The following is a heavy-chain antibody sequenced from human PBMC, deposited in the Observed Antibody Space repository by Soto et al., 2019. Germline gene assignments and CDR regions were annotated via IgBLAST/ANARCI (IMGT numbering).Heavy chain of an antibody. CDR1: GFTFSSYG. CDR2: ISYDGSNK. J-gene: IGHJ4*02. CDR3: AKEEDPYCSGGSCYLWYFDY. D-gene: IGHD2-15*01. Sequence: QVQLVESGGGVVQPGRSLRLSCAASGFTFSSYGMHWVRQAPGKGLEWVAVISYDGSNKYYADSVKGRFTISRDNSKNTLYLQMNSLRAEDTAVYCCAKEEDPYCSGGSCYLWYFDYWGQGTLVTVSS. V-gene: IGHV3-30*18.